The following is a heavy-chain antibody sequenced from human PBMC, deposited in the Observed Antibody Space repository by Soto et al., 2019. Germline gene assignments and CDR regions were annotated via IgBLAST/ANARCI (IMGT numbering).Heavy chain of an antibody. D-gene: IGHD2-21*02. V-gene: IGHV4-61*01. CDR3: AKAEQGVTPAEGY. CDR2: IYYSGST. J-gene: IGHJ4*02. Sequence: SETLSLTCTVSGGSVSSGSYYWSWIRQPPGKGLEWIGYIYYSGSTNYNPSLKSRVTISVDTSKNQFSLKLSSVTAADTAVYYCAKAEQGVTPAEGYWGQGTLVTVSS. CDR1: GGSVSSGSYY.